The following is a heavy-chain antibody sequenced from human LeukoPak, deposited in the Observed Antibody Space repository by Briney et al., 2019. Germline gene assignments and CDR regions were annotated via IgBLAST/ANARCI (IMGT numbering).Heavy chain of an antibody. CDR1: GYTFTSYA. Sequence: ASVKVSCKASGYTFTSYAMHWVRQAPGQRLEWVGWINGGNGNTKSSQKYQGRVTITRDTSASTAYMELSSLRSEDTAVYYCARVGFGELPFDYWGQGTLVTVSS. CDR3: ARVGFGELPFDY. V-gene: IGHV1-3*01. J-gene: IGHJ4*02. CDR2: INGGNGNT. D-gene: IGHD3-10*01.